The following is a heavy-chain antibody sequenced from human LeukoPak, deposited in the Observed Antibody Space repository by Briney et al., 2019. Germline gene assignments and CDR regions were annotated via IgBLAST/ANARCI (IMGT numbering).Heavy chain of an antibody. CDR2: IIPIFGTA. Sequence: GASVTVSFKAPGGTFSSYAISWVRQAPGQGLEWMGGIIPIFGTANYAQKFQGRVTITADESTSTAYMELSSLRSEDTAVYYCARDFAAIPYFDYWGQGTLVTVSS. J-gene: IGHJ4*02. V-gene: IGHV1-69*01. D-gene: IGHD2-2*01. CDR3: ARDFAAIPYFDY. CDR1: GGTFSSYA.